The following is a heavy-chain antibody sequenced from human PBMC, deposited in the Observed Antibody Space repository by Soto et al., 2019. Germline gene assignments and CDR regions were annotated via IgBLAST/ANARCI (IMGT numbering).Heavy chain of an antibody. Sequence: QVQLVQSGAEVKKPGSSVKVSCKASGGTFSSYAISWVRQAPGQGLEWMGGIIPIFGTANYAQKFQGRVTITADESTSTAYMELSSLRSEDTAVYYCARDIIAAAGTRYNGMDVWGQGTTVTVSS. V-gene: IGHV1-69*01. CDR3: ARDIIAAAGTRYNGMDV. CDR1: GGTFSSYA. D-gene: IGHD6-13*01. J-gene: IGHJ6*02. CDR2: IIPIFGTA.